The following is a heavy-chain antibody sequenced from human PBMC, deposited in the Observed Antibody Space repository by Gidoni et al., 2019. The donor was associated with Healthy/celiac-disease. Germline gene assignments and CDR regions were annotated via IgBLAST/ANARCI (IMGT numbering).Heavy chain of an antibody. CDR3: AVQALDYGSFDY. Sequence: QLQLQESAPGLVKPSETLSLTCTVPGGSISSSSYYWGWIRQPPGKGLEWIGSIYYSGSTYYNPSLKSRVTISVDTSKNQFSLKLSSVTAADTAVYYCAVQALDYGSFDYWGQGTLVTVSS. D-gene: IGHD4-17*01. CDR1: GGSISSSSYY. V-gene: IGHV4-39*01. J-gene: IGHJ4*02. CDR2: IYYSGST.